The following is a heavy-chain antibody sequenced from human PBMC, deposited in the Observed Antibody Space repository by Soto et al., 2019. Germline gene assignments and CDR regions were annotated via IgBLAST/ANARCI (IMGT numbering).Heavy chain of an antibody. J-gene: IGHJ4*02. V-gene: IGHV1-18*01. D-gene: IGHD3-16*01. CDR3: ARDPYWGDHQY. CDR1: GYTFTTYG. Sequence: QVQLVQSGGEVKKPGASVKVSCKTSGYTFTTYGISWVRQAPGQGLAWVGWISAYSGNTHYAQKFQGKVTMTTDTATNTASLELRTLRSTDTAVYYCARDPYWGDHQYWGQGTLVTVSS. CDR2: ISAYSGNT.